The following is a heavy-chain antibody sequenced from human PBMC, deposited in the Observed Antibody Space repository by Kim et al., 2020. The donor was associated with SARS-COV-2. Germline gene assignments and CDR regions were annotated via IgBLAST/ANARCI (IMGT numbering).Heavy chain of an antibody. D-gene: IGHD3-22*01. CDR2: ISGNGRTT. Sequence: GGSLRLSCAASGFTFNSYGMSWVRQAPGKGLEWVSGISGNGRTTYYPDSVPGRFTVSRDNSKHTLYLQMNSLRAEDTAVYYCAKVLPYDSSGWGFDYWRHGTLFPVSS. CDR1: GFTFNSYG. V-gene: IGHV3-23*01. J-gene: IGHJ4*01. CDR3: AKVLPYDSSGWGFDY.